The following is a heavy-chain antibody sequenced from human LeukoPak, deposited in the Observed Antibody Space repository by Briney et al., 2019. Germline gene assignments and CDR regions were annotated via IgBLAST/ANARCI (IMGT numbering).Heavy chain of an antibody. CDR1: GYSISSGYY. Sequence: ETLSLTCTVSGYSISSGYYWGWVRQAPGKGLEWVSGINWNGGSTGYADSVKGRFTISRDNAKNSLYLQMNSLRAEDTALYYCARGRMVRGVIHYYYYMDVWGKGTTVTVSS. D-gene: IGHD3-10*01. J-gene: IGHJ6*03. CDR3: ARGRMVRGVIHYYYYMDV. CDR2: INWNGGST. V-gene: IGHV3-20*04.